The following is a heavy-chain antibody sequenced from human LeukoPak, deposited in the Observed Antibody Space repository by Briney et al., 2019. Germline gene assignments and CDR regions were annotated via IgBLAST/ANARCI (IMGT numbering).Heavy chain of an antibody. Sequence: PGGSLTLSRVASKFTFSSYWMTWVRQAPGEGLEWVANIKQDGSEEYYVDSVKGRFTISRDNAKNSLYLQMNSLRAEDTAVYYCARDPYSSFFGAFDIWGQGTLVTVSS. CDR2: IKQDGSEE. D-gene: IGHD6-19*01. CDR3: ARDPYSSFFGAFDI. V-gene: IGHV3-7*04. CDR1: KFTFSSYW. J-gene: IGHJ3*02.